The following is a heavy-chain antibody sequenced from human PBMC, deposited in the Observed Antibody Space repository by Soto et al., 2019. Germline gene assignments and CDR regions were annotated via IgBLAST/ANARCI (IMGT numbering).Heavy chain of an antibody. CDR1: GFTFSSYS. CDR2: ISSSSSYI. D-gene: IGHD2-15*01. J-gene: IGHJ4*02. V-gene: IGHV3-21*01. CDR3: ATQVVVVAATSDY. Sequence: EVQLVESGGGLVKPGGSLRLSCAASGFTFSSYSVNWVRQAPGKGLEWVSSISSSSSYIYYADSVKGRFTISRDNAKNSLYLQMNSLRAEDTAVYYCATQVVVVAATSDYWGQGTLVTVSS.